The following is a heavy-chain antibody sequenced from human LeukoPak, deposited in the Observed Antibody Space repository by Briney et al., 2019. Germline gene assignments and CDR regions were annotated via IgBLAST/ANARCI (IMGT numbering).Heavy chain of an antibody. J-gene: IGHJ6*02. CDR1: GGSFSGYY. CDR2: INHSGST. V-gene: IGHV4-34*01. Sequence: SETLSLTCAVYGGSFSGYYWSWIRQPPGKGLEWIGEINHSGSTNYNPSLKSRVTISVDTSKNQFSLKLGSVTAADTAVYYCATRELLWFGESLYGMDVWGQGTTVTVSS. CDR3: ATRELLWFGESLYGMDV. D-gene: IGHD3-10*01.